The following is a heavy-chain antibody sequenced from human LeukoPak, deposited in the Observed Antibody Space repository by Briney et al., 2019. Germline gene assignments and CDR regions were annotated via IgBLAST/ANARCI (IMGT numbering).Heavy chain of an antibody. J-gene: IGHJ6*03. D-gene: IGHD6-6*01. CDR1: GYTFTSYA. Sequence: ASVKVSCKASGYTFTSYAMNWVRQAPGQGLEWMGWINTNTGNPTYAQGFTGRFVFSLDTSVSTAYLQISSLKAEDTAVYYCAREVAARPQTKGYYYYYYMDVWGKGTTVTVSS. V-gene: IGHV7-4-1*02. CDR2: INTNTGNP. CDR3: AREVAARPQTKGYYYYYYMDV.